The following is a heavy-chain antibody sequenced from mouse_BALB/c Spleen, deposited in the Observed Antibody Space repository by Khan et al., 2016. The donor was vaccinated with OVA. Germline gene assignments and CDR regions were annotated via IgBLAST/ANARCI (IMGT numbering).Heavy chain of an antibody. V-gene: IGHV3-6*02. CDR3: ARNYYGDSLWFAY. D-gene: IGHD1-1*02. CDR2: ISYDGIN. J-gene: IGHJ3*01. Sequence: EVQLQESGPGLVKPSQSLSLTCSVTGYSITSGYYWNWIRQFPGNKLEWMGSISYDGINNYRPSLKNRLSITRDTSKNQFFLKLNSVTTEDTATXYYARNYYGDSLWFAYWGQGTLVIVSA. CDR1: GYSITSGYY.